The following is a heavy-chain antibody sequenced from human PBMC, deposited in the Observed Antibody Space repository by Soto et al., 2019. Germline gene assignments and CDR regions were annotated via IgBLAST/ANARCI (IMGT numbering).Heavy chain of an antibody. D-gene: IGHD1-26*01. CDR1: GVTFSSYA. J-gene: IGHJ6*01. CDR3: ARDLLIRVGATSYYYGMEV. CDR2: IIPIFGTA. V-gene: IGHV1-69*13. Sequence: GGSVKVSCKASGVTFSSYAISWVRQSPGQGLEWMGGIIPIFGTANYAQKFQGRVTITADESTSTAYMELSSLRSEDTAVYYCARDLLIRVGATSYYYGMEVWGQGTTVNVSS.